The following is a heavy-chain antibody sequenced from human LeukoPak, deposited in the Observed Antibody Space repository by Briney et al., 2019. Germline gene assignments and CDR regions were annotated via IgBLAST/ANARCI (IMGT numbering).Heavy chain of an antibody. D-gene: IGHD3-3*01. CDR2: MNANSGNT. J-gene: IGHJ4*02. CDR3: ARWASRSFDS. CDR1: GYTFTSYD. Sequence: GASVKVSCKASGYTFTSYDINWVRQATGQGLEWMGWMNANSGNTGYAQRFQARVTMTRDTSISTAYMEVSSLRSEDTAVYYCARWASRSFDSWGQGTLVSVSS. V-gene: IGHV1-8*01.